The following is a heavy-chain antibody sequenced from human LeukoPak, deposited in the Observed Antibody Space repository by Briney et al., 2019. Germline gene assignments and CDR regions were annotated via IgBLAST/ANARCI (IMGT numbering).Heavy chain of an antibody. J-gene: IGHJ5*02. V-gene: IGHV4-59*01. D-gene: IGHD5-12*01. CDR3: ARDRAEGGGYWFDP. Sequence: SSETLSLTCTVSGGSISNYDWSWIRQPPGKGLEYIGYIYYGGSTNYNPSLKSRVTISVDTSKNQFSLKLTSVTAADTAVYYCARDRAEGGGYWFDPWGQGTLVTVSS. CDR2: IYYGGST. CDR1: GGSISNYD.